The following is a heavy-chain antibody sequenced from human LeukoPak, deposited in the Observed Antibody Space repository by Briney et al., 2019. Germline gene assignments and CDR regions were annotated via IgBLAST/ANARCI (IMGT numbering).Heavy chain of an antibody. CDR2: IYSGGST. V-gene: IGHV3-66*01. CDR1: GFTVSSNY. CDR3: ARGIAVVAAKGDAFDI. D-gene: IGHD2-15*01. J-gene: IGHJ3*02. Sequence: GGSLRLSCAASGFTVSSNYMSWVRQAPGEGLEWVSVIYSGGSTHYADSVKSRFTISRDNSKNTLYLQMNSLRAEDTAAYYGARGIAVVAAKGDAFDIWGQGTMVTVSS.